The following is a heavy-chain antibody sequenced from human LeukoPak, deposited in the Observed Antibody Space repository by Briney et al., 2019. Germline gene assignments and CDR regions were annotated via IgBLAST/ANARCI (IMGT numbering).Heavy chain of an antibody. J-gene: IGHJ5*02. CDR3: ARDRGTIAAAFP. V-gene: IGHV4-4*07. Sequence: SETLSLTCTVPGGSISSYYWSWIRQPAGKGLEWIGRIYTSGSTNYDPSLKSRVTMSVDTSKNQFSLKLSSVTAADTAVYYCARDRGTIAAAFPWGQGTLVTVSS. CDR2: IYTSGST. CDR1: GGSISSYY. D-gene: IGHD6-13*01.